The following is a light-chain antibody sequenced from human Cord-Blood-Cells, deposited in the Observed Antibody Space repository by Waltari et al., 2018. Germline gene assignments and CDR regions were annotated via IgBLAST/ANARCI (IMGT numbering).Light chain of an antibody. Sequence: EIXLTQSPGTLSLSPGEXXTLSCRASQSVSSSYLAWYQQKPGQAPRLLIYGASSRATGIPDRFSGSGSGTDFTLTISRLEPEDFAVYYCQQYGSSRITFGQGTRLEIK. J-gene: IGKJ5*01. CDR1: QSVSSSY. V-gene: IGKV3-20*01. CDR3: QQYGSSRIT. CDR2: GAS.